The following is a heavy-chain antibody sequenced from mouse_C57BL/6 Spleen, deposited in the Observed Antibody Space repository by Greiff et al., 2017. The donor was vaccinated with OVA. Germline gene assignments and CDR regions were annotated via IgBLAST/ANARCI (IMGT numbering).Heavy chain of an antibody. Sequence: QVQLQQPGAELVKPGASVKMSCKASGYTFTSYWITWVKQRPGQGLEWIGDIYPGSGSTNYNEKFKSKATLTVDTSSSTAYMQLSSLTSEDSAVYYGARDYDYDGDWYFDVWGTGTTVTVSS. CDR1: GYTFTSYW. CDR2: IYPGSGST. V-gene: IGHV1-55*01. CDR3: ARDYDYDGDWYFDV. J-gene: IGHJ1*03. D-gene: IGHD2-4*01.